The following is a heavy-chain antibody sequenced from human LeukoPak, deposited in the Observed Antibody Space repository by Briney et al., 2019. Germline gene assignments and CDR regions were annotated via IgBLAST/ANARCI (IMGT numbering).Heavy chain of an antibody. CDR3: ARGTLLWFGDNAFDI. Sequence: GASVKVSCKVSGYTLTELSMHWVRQAPGKGLEWMGGFDPEDGETIYAQKFQGRVTMTTDTSTSTAYMELRSLRSDDTAVYYCARGTLLWFGDNAFDIWGQGTMVTVSS. D-gene: IGHD3-10*01. CDR2: FDPEDGET. V-gene: IGHV1-24*01. CDR1: GYTLTELS. J-gene: IGHJ3*02.